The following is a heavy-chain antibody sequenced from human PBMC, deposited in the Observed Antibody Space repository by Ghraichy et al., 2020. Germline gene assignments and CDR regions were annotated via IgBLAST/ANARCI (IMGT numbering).Heavy chain of an antibody. CDR1: GGSIRSGDYY. V-gene: IGHV4-31*03. CDR3: ASCHNGVSSGHNVFDI. CDR2: IYYSGTT. Sequence: SETLSLTCIVSGGSIRSGDYYWSWIRQHPGRGLEWIGYIYYSGTTYYNPSLKSRLTISLDTYENQFSLKLNSMTAADTGMYYCASCHNGVSSGHNVFDIWGQGTMVTVSS. D-gene: IGHD2-8*01. J-gene: IGHJ3*02.